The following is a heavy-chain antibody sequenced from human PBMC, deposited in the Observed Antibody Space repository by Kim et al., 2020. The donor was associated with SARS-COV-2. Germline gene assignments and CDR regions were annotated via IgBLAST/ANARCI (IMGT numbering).Heavy chain of an antibody. D-gene: IGHD3-16*01. J-gene: IGHJ2*01. CDR3: ARHDHLNTVTFLWFFEL. CDR1: RFTFNSSA. CDR2: IFGSGHGT. V-gene: IGHV3-23*01. Sequence: GGSLRLSCTASRFTFNSSAMTWVRQAPGKGLEWVSAIFGSGHGTDYGDSVQGRFSVSRDNSKNTLYLQMNNLRGDDTAIYYCARHDHLNTVTFLWFFELWRRGTWDLVSS.